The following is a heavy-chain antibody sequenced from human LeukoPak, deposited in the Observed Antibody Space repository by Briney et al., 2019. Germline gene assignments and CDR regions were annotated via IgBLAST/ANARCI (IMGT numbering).Heavy chain of an antibody. Sequence: SETLSLTCTVSGGSISSYYWSWIRQPPGKGLEWIGYIYYSGSTDYNPPLRSRVTISVDTSKSQFSLKLSSVTAADTAVYYCASGRGLYSFYAFDIWGQGTMVTVSS. V-gene: IGHV4-59*13. CDR3: ASGRGLYSFYAFDI. J-gene: IGHJ3*02. D-gene: IGHD5-18*01. CDR1: GGSISSYY. CDR2: IYYSGST.